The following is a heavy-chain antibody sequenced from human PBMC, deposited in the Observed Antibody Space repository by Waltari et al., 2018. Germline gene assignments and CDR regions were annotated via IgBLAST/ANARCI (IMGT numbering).Heavy chain of an antibody. CDR2: INHSGST. J-gene: IGHJ4*02. V-gene: IGHV4-34*01. CDR1: GGSFSGYY. CDR3: AREPIDYYGSGSYYNVRYYFDY. D-gene: IGHD3-10*01. Sequence: QVQLQQWGAGLLKPSETLSLTCAVYGGSFSGYYWSWIRQPPGKGLEWIGEINHSGSTNYNPSLKSRVTISVDTSKNQFSLKLGSVTAADTAVYYCAREPIDYYGSGSYYNVRYYFDYWGQGTLVTVSS.